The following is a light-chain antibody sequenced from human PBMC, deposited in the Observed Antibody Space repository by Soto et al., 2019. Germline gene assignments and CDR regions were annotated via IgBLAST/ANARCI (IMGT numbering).Light chain of an antibody. V-gene: IGKV3-11*01. CDR2: QTP. CDR3: HQRQSWPRT. Sequence: EIVLTQSPATLSSFPGDRVTLSCRASQYINTRLAWYQHRPGQAPRLLIYQTPLRAAGIPARFSASGSGTDFTLTITDVQPEDFALYYCHQRQSWPRTFGQGT. CDR1: QYINTR. J-gene: IGKJ1*01.